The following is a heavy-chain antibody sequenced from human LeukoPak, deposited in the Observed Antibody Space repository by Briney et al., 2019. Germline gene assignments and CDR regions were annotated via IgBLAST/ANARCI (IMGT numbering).Heavy chain of an antibody. J-gene: IGHJ6*03. V-gene: IGHV1-69*06. CDR2: IIPIFGTA. CDR3: ASSHYSNYMDV. CDR1: GGTFTSYA. Sequence: ASVKVSCKASGGTFTSYAISWVRQAPGQGLEWMGGIIPIFGTANYAQKFQGRVTITADKSTSTAYMELSSLRSEDTAVYYCASSHYSNYMDVWGNATTVTVSS.